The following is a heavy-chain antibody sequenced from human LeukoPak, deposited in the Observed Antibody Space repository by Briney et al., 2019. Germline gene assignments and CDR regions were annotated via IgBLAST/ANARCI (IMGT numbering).Heavy chain of an antibody. CDR2: INSDGSSA. J-gene: IGHJ4*02. CDR3: AREGGYDSTDY. V-gene: IGHV3-74*01. CDR1: GFTFNNYW. Sequence: GGSLRLPCAASGFTFNNYWMHWVRQAPGKGLVWVSRINSDGSSATYSDSVKGRFTISRYNAKTTLYLQMNSLRADDTAVYYCAREGGYDSTDYWGQGTLVTVSS. D-gene: IGHD3-22*01.